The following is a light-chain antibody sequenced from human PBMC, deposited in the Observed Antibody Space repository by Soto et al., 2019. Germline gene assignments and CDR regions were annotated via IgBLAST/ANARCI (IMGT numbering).Light chain of an antibody. V-gene: IGKV3-15*01. Sequence: EKVMTQSPAPLSVSPGARATLSCRASENVTTRLAWYQQKSGQAPRLLIYDAFTRATGIPARFSGSASGTEFTLTISSLQSEDSAVYYCQQYDDWPLTFGGGTKVEIK. CDR1: ENVTTR. J-gene: IGKJ4*01. CDR3: QQYDDWPLT. CDR2: DAF.